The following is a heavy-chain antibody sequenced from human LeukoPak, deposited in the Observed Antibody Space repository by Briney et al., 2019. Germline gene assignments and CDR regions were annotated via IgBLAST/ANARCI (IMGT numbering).Heavy chain of an antibody. D-gene: IGHD5-18*01. CDR1: GFTFSISA. Sequence: PGGSLRLSCAASGFTFSISAMSWVRQAPGQGLEWVSGISGSGRSTYYADSVKGWFTISRDNSKITLYLQMNSLRAEDTAVYYCAKGRGYSYGFSDYWGQGTLVTVSS. CDR2: ISGSGRST. V-gene: IGHV3-23*01. J-gene: IGHJ4*02. CDR3: AKGRGYSYGFSDY.